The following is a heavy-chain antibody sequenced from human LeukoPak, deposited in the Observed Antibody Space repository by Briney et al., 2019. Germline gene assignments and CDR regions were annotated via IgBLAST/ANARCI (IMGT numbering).Heavy chain of an antibody. J-gene: IGHJ4*02. Sequence: SETLSLTCTVSGGSISSGGYSWSWIRQPPGKDLEWIGYIYHSGSTYYNPSLKSRVTISVDRSKNQFSLKLSSVTAADTAVYYCARGMGDFWSGYYIFDYWGQGTLVTVSS. CDR1: GGSISSGGYS. V-gene: IGHV4-30-2*01. CDR3: ARGMGDFWSGYYIFDY. D-gene: IGHD3-3*01. CDR2: IYHSGST.